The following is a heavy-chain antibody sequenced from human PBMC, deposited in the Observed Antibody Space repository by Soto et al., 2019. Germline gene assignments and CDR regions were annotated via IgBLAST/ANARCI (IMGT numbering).Heavy chain of an antibody. D-gene: IGHD2-21*02. CDR2: INPSCGYT. V-gene: IGHV1-46*02. J-gene: IGHJ1*01. Sequence: GASVVSCKASGYTFNGYYMNWLRHAPGQGLEWLGIINPSCGYTTYAQRFLGRVTMTSDTSTSTVPMELGRLTSEDTAVYYCARGGGIVVVTALYGHWGQGTLGNGSS. CDR1: GYTFNGYY. CDR3: ARGGGIVVVTALYGH.